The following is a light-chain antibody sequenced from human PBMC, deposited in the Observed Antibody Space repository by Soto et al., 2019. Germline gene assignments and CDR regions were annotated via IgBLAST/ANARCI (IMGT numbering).Light chain of an antibody. CDR3: QQYNSYSLP. V-gene: IGKV1-5*01. CDR2: DAS. Sequence: DIQMTQSPSTLSASVGDRVTITCRASQSISTWVAWYQQKPGKAPKLLIYDASSLQSGVPSRFRGSGSGTEFTLTISSLQPDDFATYYCQQYNSYSLPFGQWTKVEIK. J-gene: IGKJ1*01. CDR1: QSISTW.